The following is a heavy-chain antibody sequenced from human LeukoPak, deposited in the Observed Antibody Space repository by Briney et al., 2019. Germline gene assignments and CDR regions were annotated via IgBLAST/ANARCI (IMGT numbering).Heavy chain of an antibody. D-gene: IGHD3-3*01. Sequence: GASVKVSCKASGYTFTSYYMHWVRQAPGQGLEWMGIINPSGGSTSYAQKFQGRVTMTRDTSTSTVYMELSSLRSEDTAVYYCARHGAYDFWSGYYSTFDYWGQGTLVTVSS. CDR3: ARHGAYDFWSGYYSTFDY. V-gene: IGHV1-46*03. CDR1: GYTFTSYY. CDR2: INPSGGST. J-gene: IGHJ4*02.